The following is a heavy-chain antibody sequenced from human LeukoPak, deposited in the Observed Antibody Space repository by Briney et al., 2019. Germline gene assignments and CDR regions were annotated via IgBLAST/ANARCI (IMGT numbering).Heavy chain of an antibody. Sequence: PGVSLRLSCAASGFRFDDFAMHWVRQSPGKGLEWVPLVSADGAKSYYAESVRGRFTISRDNSKNSLYLQMNTLRSEDTAFYYCAKEIDTLGTNAFDIWGHGTLVTVSS. CDR3: AKEIDTLGTNAFDI. CDR2: VSADGAKS. D-gene: IGHD2-15*01. J-gene: IGHJ3*02. V-gene: IGHV3-43*02. CDR1: GFRFDDFA.